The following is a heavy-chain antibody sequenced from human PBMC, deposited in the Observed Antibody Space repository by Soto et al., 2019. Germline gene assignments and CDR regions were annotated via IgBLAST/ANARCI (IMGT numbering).Heavy chain of an antibody. CDR2: ISTYSGDP. J-gene: IGHJ5*02. CDR1: GYSFSSNA. V-gene: IGHV1-18*01. D-gene: IGHD3-16*02. CDR3: ARVWGSYQAPSGGAGFDP. Sequence: QVPLVQSGAEVKKPGASVKVACKTSGYSFSSNAFTWVRQAPGQGLEWMGWISTYSGDPNYAQKFKGRVTITKETSTNPAYMELRNLGSDDTAVYYCARVWGSYQAPSGGAGFDPWGQGTLVTVSS.